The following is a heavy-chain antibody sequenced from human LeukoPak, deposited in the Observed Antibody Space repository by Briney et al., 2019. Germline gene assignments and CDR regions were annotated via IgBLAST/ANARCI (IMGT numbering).Heavy chain of an antibody. CDR2: IDTTTGNP. V-gene: IGHV7-4-1*02. CDR3: ARGTPTPGMDY. J-gene: IGHJ4*02. CDR1: GYPFSAHI. D-gene: IGHD3-10*01. Sequence: ASVKVSCKASGYPFSAHILNWVRQAPGQGLEWMGNIDTTTGNPRYAQDFTGRFVFSLDTSVSTAYLQITSLKADDTAAYYCARGTPTPGMDYWGQGTQVTVSS.